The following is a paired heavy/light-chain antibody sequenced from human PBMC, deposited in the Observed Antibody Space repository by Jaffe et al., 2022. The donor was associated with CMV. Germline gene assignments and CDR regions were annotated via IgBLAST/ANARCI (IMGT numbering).Heavy chain of an antibody. CDR1: GFTFSDYN. J-gene: IGHJ4*02. CDR2: ISGDSRYI. V-gene: IGHV3-21*06. D-gene: IGHD3-3*01. Sequence: EVQLVESGGGLVKPGGSLRLSCTASGFTFSDYNMNWVRQAPGKGLEWVSSISGDSRYIYYADSLRGRVTISRDNARNILYLQMTSLRVEDTALYYCARDDQKEWVATPGDYWGQGTLVIVSS. CDR3: ARDDQKEWVATPGDY.
Light chain of an antibody. Sequence: DIQMTQSPSTLSASVGDRVTITCRASQSISRWLAWYQQKPGKAPNLLIYKASDLESGVPSRFSGSGSGAAFTLTISNLQPDDFATYYCQQYSSYPWTFGQGTKVDIK. CDR3: QQYSSYPWT. CDR1: QSISRW. J-gene: IGKJ1*01. CDR2: KAS. V-gene: IGKV1-5*03.